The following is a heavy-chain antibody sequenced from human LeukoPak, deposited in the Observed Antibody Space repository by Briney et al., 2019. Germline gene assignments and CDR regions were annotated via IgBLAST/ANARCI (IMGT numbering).Heavy chain of an antibody. CDR2: ISSSSSYI. CDR1: GFTFSSYS. D-gene: IGHD3-9*01. Sequence: GGSLRLSCAASGFTFSSYSMNWVRQAPGKGLEWVSSISSSSSYIYYADSVKGRFTISRDNAKNSLYLQMNSLRAEDTAVYYCARDPVSFPSYYDILTGYYTTHRSYYFDYWGQGTLVTVSS. J-gene: IGHJ4*02. V-gene: IGHV3-21*01. CDR3: ARDPVSFPSYYDILTGYYTTHRSYYFDY.